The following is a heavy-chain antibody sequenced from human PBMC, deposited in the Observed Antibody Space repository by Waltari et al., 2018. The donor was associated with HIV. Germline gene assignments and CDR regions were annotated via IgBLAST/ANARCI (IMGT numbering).Heavy chain of an antibody. CDR1: GGSVSSNFYFWATSPAYY. Sequence: QLQESGPRLVKPSETLSLNCTVSGGSVSSNFYFWATSPAYYWAWIRPPPGKGLEWVDMIRLGCHSPYNPALDNRLTSNLDVAMNHFSLNVTSVTAADTSTYDCARRHFLDNNCYFVPRYFSYNNVEVWGQGTTVTVSS. CDR3: ARRHFLDNNCYFVPRYFSYNNVEV. CDR2: IRLGCHS. J-gene: IGHJ6*02. V-gene: IGHV4-39*01. D-gene: IGHD3-9*01.